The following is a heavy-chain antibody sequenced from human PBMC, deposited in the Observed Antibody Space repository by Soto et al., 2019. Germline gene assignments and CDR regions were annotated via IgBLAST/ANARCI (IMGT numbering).Heavy chain of an antibody. J-gene: IGHJ6*02. V-gene: IGHV4-31*03. CDR1: GGSISSGGYY. CDR3: ARGPGKLAPYYYYYYGMDV. Sequence: SETLSLTCTVSGGSISSGGYYWSWIRQHPGKGLEWIGYIYYSGSTYYNPSLKSRVTISVDTSKNQFSLKLSSVTAADTAVYYCARGPGKLAPYYYYYYGMDVWGQGTTVTVSS. D-gene: IGHD3-10*01. CDR2: IYYSGST.